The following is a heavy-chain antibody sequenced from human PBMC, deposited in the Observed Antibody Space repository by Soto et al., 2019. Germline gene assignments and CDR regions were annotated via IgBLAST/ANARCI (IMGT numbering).Heavy chain of an antibody. CDR1: GATFSNYA. J-gene: IGHJ4*02. CDR2: IIPVFATA. D-gene: IGHD2-2*01. V-gene: IGHV1-69*01. Sequence: QVQLVQSGAEVKKPGSSVKVSCKASGATFSNYAVTWVRQAPGQGLEWVGGIIPVFATATYAQTFQGRVTITADDSTNTAYMELSSLRSEDTAVYYCARREYQGPPSDYWGQGTLVTVSS. CDR3: ARREYQGPPSDY.